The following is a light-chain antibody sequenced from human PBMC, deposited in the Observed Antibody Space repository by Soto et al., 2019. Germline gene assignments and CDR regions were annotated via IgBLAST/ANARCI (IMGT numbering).Light chain of an antibody. CDR3: QQYGSSPPIT. V-gene: IGKV3D-20*01. J-gene: IGKJ5*01. CDR1: QSVSSSY. CDR2: DAS. Sequence: EIVLTQSPATLSLSPGERDTRSCGVSQSVSSSYLAWYQQKPGLAPRLLIYDASSRATGIPDRFSGSGSGTDFTLTISRLEPEDFAVYYCQQYGSSPPITFGQGTRLEIK.